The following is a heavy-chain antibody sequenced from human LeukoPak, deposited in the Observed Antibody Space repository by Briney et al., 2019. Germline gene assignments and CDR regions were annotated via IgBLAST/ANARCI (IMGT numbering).Heavy chain of an antibody. J-gene: IGHJ4*02. CDR3: AKDVHEYSSLAGFDY. CDR2: ISGSGGST. V-gene: IGHV3-23*01. D-gene: IGHD6-6*01. CDR1: GFTFSSYA. Sequence: GGSLRLSCAASGFTFSSYAMSWVRQAPGKGLEWVSAISGSGGSTYYADSVKGRFTISRDNFKNTLYLQMNSLRAEDTAVYYCAKDVHEYSSLAGFDYWGQGTLVTVSS.